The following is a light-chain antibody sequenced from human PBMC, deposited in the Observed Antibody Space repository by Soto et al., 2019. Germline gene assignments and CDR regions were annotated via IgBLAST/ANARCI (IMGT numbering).Light chain of an antibody. CDR1: YSNIGSNT. J-gene: IGLJ7*01. V-gene: IGLV1-44*01. CDR2: STD. CDR3: AAWDDNLNGLV. Sequence: QSVLTQPPSASGTPGQRVTISCSGSYSNIGSNTVNWYQHLPGTAPKLLIYSTDQRPSGVPDRFSGSKSGTSASLAISGLQSDDDADYYCAAWDDNLNGLVFGGGTQLTVL.